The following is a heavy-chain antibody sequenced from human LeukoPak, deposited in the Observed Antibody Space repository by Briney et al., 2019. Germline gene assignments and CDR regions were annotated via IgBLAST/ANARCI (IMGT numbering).Heavy chain of an antibody. CDR1: GSTFSSYW. CDR3: ARGGGLDV. J-gene: IGHJ6*02. CDR2: IKQDGSEK. D-gene: IGHD3-16*01. V-gene: IGHV3-7*03. Sequence: PGGSLRLSCAASGSTFSSYWMSWVRQAQGKGLEWVANIKQDGSEKYYVDSVKGRFTISRGNAKNSLYLQMSNLRAEDTAVYFCARGGGLDVWGQGATVTVSS.